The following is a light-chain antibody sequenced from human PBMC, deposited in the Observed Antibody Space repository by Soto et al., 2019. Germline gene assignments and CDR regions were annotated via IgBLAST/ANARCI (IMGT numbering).Light chain of an antibody. V-gene: IGLV2-14*03. J-gene: IGLJ2*01. Sequence: QSVLTQPASMSGSPGQSITISCTGTSSDVGGYKYVSWYRQHPGKAPKLMIYDVNNRPSGVSNRFSGSKSGNTASLTISGLQAEDEADYYCSSHSSSSTLVVFGGGTKLTVL. CDR1: SSDVGGYKY. CDR2: DVN. CDR3: SSHSSSSTLVV.